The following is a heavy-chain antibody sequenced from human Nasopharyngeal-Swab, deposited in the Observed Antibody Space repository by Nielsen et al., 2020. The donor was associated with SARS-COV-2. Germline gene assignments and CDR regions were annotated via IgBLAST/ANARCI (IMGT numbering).Heavy chain of an antibody. D-gene: IGHD1-7*01. CDR3: ARAGALSAGTPTSWSDY. Sequence: AGSLTLSCATSGVTFTTDAMHWDRQSQGKGMEWVAVIWNDGGNKYYADSVNGRFTISRDNSMNTLYLQMNSLRAEDTAVYYCARAGALSAGTPTSWSDYWGQGTLVTVSS. CDR1: GVTFTTDA. CDR2: IWNDGGNK. J-gene: IGHJ4*02. V-gene: IGHV3-33*01.